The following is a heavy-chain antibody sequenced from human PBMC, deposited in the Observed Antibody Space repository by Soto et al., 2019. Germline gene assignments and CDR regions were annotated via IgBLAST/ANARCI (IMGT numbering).Heavy chain of an antibody. D-gene: IGHD2-15*01. CDR1: GFTFSSYW. CDR2: IKDSGGST. V-gene: IGHV3-23*01. Sequence: GGSLRLSCAASGFTFSSYWMSWVRQAPEKGLEWVANIKDSGGSTYYADSVKGRFTISRDNSKNTMYLQMNSLRAEDTAVYYCAKGYCSGGSCYSGIDYYYYMNVWGKGTTVTVSS. CDR3: AKGYCSGGSCYSGIDYYYYMNV. J-gene: IGHJ6*03.